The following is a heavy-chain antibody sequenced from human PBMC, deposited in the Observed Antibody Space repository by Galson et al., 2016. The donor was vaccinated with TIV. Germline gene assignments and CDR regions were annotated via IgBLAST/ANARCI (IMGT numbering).Heavy chain of an antibody. J-gene: IGHJ6*02. CDR2: ISGRGGTT. CDR1: GFSLSDYA. Sequence: SLRLSCAASGFSLSDYAMTWVRQAPGKGLEWVSDISGRGGTTHYADSVKGRFTISRDNSKNTLYPHMSSLRAEDTALYYCARGPTTRRGYYGLDSWGQGTTVTVSS. V-gene: IGHV3-23*01. CDR3: ARGPTTRRGYYGLDS. D-gene: IGHD1-26*01.